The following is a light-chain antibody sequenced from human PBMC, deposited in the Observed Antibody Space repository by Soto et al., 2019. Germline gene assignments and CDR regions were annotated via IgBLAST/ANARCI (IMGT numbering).Light chain of an antibody. Sequence: DIQMTQSPSTLSASVGDRVTITCRASHSISSWLAWYQQKPGKAPKLLIYKACSLESGVPSRFSGSGSGTEFTLTISSLQPDDFATYYCQEYNRYSRTFGQGTKVETK. J-gene: IGKJ1*01. CDR3: QEYNRYSRT. CDR1: HSISSW. CDR2: KAC. V-gene: IGKV1-5*03.